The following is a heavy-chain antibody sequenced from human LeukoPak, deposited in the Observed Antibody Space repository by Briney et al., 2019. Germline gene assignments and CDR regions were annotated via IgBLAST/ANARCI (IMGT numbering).Heavy chain of an antibody. V-gene: IGHV1-2*02. CDR3: ARDGRYYYDSKNSERGAFDI. CDR2: INPNSGGT. D-gene: IGHD3-22*01. J-gene: IGHJ3*02. CDR1: GYTFTGYY. Sequence: GASVKVSCKASGYTFTGYYMHWVRQAPGQGLEWMGWINPNSGGTNYAQKFQGRVTMTRDTSISTAYMELSRLRSDDTAVYYCARDGRYYYDSKNSERGAFDIWGQGTMVTVSS.